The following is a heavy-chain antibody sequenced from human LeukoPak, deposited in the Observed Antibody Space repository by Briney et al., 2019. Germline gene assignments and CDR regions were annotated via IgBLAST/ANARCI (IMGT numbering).Heavy chain of an antibody. CDR2: ISYDGSNK. Sequence: GGSLRLSCAASGFTFSSYGMHWVRQAPGKGLEWVAVISYDGSNKYYADSVKGRFTISRDNSKNTLYLQMNGLRAEDTAVYYCAKDITMVRGVIIGGWGQGTLVTVSS. J-gene: IGHJ4*02. CDR3: AKDITMVRGVIIGG. D-gene: IGHD3-10*01. V-gene: IGHV3-30*18. CDR1: GFTFSSYG.